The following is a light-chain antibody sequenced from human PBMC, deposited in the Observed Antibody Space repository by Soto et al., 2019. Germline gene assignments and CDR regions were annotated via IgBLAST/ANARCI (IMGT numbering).Light chain of an antibody. CDR1: SSDVGDYNY. CDR3: SSYAGSSHVV. J-gene: IGLJ2*01. Sequence: QSALTQPPSASGSPGQSVTISCTGTSSDVGDYNYVSWYQQHPGKPPKLMIYEVNKRPSGVPDRVSGAKSGNTASLTVSGLQAEDDADYYCSSYAGSSHVVFGGGTKLTVL. V-gene: IGLV2-8*01. CDR2: EVN.